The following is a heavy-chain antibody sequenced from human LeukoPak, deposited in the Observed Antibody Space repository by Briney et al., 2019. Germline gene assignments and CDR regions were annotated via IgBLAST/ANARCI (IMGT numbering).Heavy chain of an antibody. CDR3: ARVVPAAYYYYYYMDV. V-gene: IGHV4-4*07. J-gene: IGHJ6*03. CDR1: DGSISSYY. D-gene: IGHD2-2*01. CDR2: IYTSGST. Sequence: PSETLSLTCTVSDGSISSYYWSWIRQPAGKGLEWIGRIYTSGSTNYNPSLKSRVTISVDTSKNQFSLKLSSVTAADTAVYYCARVVPAAYYYYYYMDVWGKGTTVTVSS.